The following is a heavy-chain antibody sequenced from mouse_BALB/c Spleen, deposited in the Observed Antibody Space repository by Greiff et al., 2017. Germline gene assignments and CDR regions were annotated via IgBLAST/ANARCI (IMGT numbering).Heavy chain of an antibody. CDR2: ISNLAYSI. V-gene: IGHV5-15*02. Sequence: DVKLEESGGGLVQPGGSRKLSCAASGFTFSDYGMAWVRQAPGKGPEWVAFISNLAYSIYYADTVTGRFTISRENAKNTLYLEMSSLRSEDTAMYYCARDWDRGLYAMDYWGQGTSVTVSS. J-gene: IGHJ4*01. CDR1: GFTFSDYG. D-gene: IGHD3-3*01. CDR3: ARDWDRGLYAMDY.